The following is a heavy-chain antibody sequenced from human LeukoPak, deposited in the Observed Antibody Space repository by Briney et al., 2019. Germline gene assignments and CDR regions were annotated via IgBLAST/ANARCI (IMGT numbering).Heavy chain of an antibody. CDR1: GYTFTGYY. Sequence: GASVKVSCKASGYTFTGYYMHWVRQAPGQGLEWMGRINPNSGGTNYAQKFQGRVTMARDTSISTAYMELSRLRSDDTAVYYCARAPRLIAVAGTSYYYGVDVWGQGTTVTVSS. CDR3: ARAPRLIAVAGTSYYYGVDV. D-gene: IGHD6-19*01. J-gene: IGHJ6*02. CDR2: INPNSGGT. V-gene: IGHV1-2*06.